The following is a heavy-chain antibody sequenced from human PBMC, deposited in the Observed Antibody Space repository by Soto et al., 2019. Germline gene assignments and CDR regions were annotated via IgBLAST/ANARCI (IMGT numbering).Heavy chain of an antibody. D-gene: IGHD3-16*01. J-gene: IGHJ4*02. Sequence: PGESLKISCQTSGYTFTNYWIGWVRHMPGRGLEWMGLIFPRDSDTRYNSSFEGQVTISSDRSIATAYLQWTSLKASDTAIYCGARLGSLIQTIDYWGQGTQVTVSS. CDR1: GYTFTNYW. CDR3: ARLGSLIQTIDY. V-gene: IGHV5-51*01. CDR2: IFPRDSDT.